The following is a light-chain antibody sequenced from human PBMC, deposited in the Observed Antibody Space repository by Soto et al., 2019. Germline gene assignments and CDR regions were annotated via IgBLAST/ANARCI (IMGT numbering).Light chain of an antibody. Sequence: AIRMTQSPSSFSATTGDRVTITCRASQGISSYLAWYRQKPGKAPKLLIYEESTLHSGVPSRFSGRKVGTQFILTIDSLQPEDFGTYYCQQSYTSPVTFGGGTKVDI. V-gene: IGKV1-8*01. CDR1: QGISSY. CDR2: EES. J-gene: IGKJ4*01. CDR3: QQSYTSPVT.